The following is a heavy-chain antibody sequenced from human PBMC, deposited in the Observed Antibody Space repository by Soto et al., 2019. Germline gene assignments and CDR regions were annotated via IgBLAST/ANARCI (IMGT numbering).Heavy chain of an antibody. V-gene: IGHV1-46*02. CDR3: AKRRGVGLTRSSFDY. CDR1: GYTFNRHY. J-gene: IGHJ4*02. Sequence: QVQLVQSGAEVRKPGASVKVSCKASGYTFNRHYIQWVRQAPGQGLAWMGMIDPSGGDTNYAQKFQCRVTLTSDTSTSTVYMELSSLRSEDTAVYYCAKRRGVGLTRSSFDYWGPGPLVIVSS. CDR2: IDPSGGDT. D-gene: IGHD1-26*01.